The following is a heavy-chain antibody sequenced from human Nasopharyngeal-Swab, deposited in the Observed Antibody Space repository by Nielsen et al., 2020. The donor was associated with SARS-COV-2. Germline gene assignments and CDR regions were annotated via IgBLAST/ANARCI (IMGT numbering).Heavy chain of an antibody. CDR3: GRGGKLGALDI. CDR2: ISSSGSIT. D-gene: IGHD3-16*01. CDR1: GFSFSEYY. J-gene: IGHJ3*02. Sequence: GESLKISCAASGFSFSEYYMSWIRQAPGKGLEWISDISSSGSITHYADSMKGRFTISRDNAKKSLYLQMNSLRAEDTAVYYCGRGGKLGALDIWGQGTMVTVSS. V-gene: IGHV3-11*04.